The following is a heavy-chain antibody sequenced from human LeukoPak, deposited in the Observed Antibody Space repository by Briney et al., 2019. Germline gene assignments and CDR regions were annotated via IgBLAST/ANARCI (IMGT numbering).Heavy chain of an antibody. J-gene: IGHJ6*03. CDR1: AGSTSSGEYY. Sequence: PSQTLSLTCTVSAGSTSSGEYYWSWIRQPPGKGLEWIGYIYYSGRTYYNPSLKSRLAITVDTSKNQFSLKLNSVTAADTAVYYCARYYDFLSYMDVWGKGTTVTVSS. V-gene: IGHV4-30-4*08. CDR3: ARYYDFLSYMDV. CDR2: IYYSGRT. D-gene: IGHD3-3*01.